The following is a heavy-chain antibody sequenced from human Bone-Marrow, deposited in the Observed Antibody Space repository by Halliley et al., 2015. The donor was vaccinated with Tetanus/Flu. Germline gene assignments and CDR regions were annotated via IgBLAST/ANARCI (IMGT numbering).Heavy chain of an antibody. CDR2: ISPSANTI. CDR1: GFSFITYA. V-gene: IGHV3-23*01. J-gene: IGHJ4*02. D-gene: IGHD4-17*01. CDR3: AKSPTVMTTMTTGWD. Sequence: SLRLSCAASGFSFITYAMTWVRQAPGKGLEWVSSISPSANTIYYADSVRGRFTISRDNSKNTLYLQMNSLRAEDTAVYYCAKSPTVMTTMTTGWDWGQGTQVTVSA.